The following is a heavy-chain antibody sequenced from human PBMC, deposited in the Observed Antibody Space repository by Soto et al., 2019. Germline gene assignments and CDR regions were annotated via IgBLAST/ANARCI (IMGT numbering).Heavy chain of an antibody. V-gene: IGHV5-10-1*01. Sequence: PGESLKISCKGSGYSFTSYWISWVRQMPGKGLEWMGRIDPSDSYTNYSPSFQGHVTISADKSISTAYLQWSSLKASDTAMYYCATISVAGPNYYYYYMDVWGKGTTVTVSS. CDR2: IDPSDSYT. D-gene: IGHD6-19*01. CDR3: ATISVAGPNYYYYYMDV. J-gene: IGHJ6*03. CDR1: GYSFTSYW.